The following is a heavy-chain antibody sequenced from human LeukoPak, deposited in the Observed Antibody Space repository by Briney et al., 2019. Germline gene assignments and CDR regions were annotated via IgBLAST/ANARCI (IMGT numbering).Heavy chain of an antibody. V-gene: IGHV4-39*07. D-gene: IGHD1-26*01. J-gene: IGHJ4*02. CDR1: GGSITSSSYY. CDR2: INHSGST. CDR3: ARAIYSGSYYGY. Sequence: SETLSLTCTVSGGSITSSSYYWGWIRQPPGKGLEWIGEINHSGSTNYNPSLKSRVTISVDTSKNQFSLNLSAVTAAHRAMYYCARAIYSGSYYGYWGQGTLVTVSS.